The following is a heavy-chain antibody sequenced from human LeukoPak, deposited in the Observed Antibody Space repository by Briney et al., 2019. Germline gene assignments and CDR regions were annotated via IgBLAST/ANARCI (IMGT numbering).Heavy chain of an antibody. J-gene: IGHJ3*02. CDR2: IYYSGST. D-gene: IGHD2-2*01. Sequence: SETLSLTCTASGGSISSYYWSWIRQPPGKGLEWIGYIYYSGSTNYNPSLKSRVTISVDTSKNQFSLKLSTLTAADTAVYYCARLGYCSSTSCPRDACDIWGQGKMVTVSS. CDR1: GGSISSYY. V-gene: IGHV4-59*01. CDR3: ARLGYCSSTSCPRDACDI.